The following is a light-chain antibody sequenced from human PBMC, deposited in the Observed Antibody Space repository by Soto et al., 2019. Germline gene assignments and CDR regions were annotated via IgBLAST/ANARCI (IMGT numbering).Light chain of an antibody. V-gene: IGKV3-11*01. CDR1: HSVGGL. J-gene: IGKJ1*01. CDR3: QQRSSWPWT. CDR2: FAS. Sequence: EIVLTQSPATLSLSPGDRATLSCRASHSVGGLLAWYQQKPGQAPRLLIYFASNRATGIPDMFGGSGSGTDFTLTIDSLEPEDFALFYCQQRSSWPWTFGQGTRVEIK.